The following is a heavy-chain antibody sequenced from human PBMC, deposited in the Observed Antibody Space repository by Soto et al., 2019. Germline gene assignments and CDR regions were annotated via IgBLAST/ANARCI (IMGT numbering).Heavy chain of an antibody. J-gene: IGHJ3*01. CDR3: ATPVSSGYQAFEV. CDR2: IYSSGST. V-gene: IGHV4-39*01. Sequence: SETLSLTCTVSGGSIISSSYYWGWIRQPPGKGLEWIGSIYSSGSTYYNPSLKSRVTISVDTSKNQFSLKLRSVTAADTAVHSCATPVSSGYQAFEVWGQGTMVTVSS. CDR1: GGSIISSSYY. D-gene: IGHD3-22*01.